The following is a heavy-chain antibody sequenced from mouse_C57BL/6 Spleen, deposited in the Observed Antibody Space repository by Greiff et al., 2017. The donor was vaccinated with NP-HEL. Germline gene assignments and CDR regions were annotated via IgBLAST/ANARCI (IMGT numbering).Heavy chain of an antibody. D-gene: IGHD2-14*01. V-gene: IGHV5-4*01. CDR3: ARDSLGF. J-gene: IGHJ4*01. CDR1: GFTFSSYA. CDR2: ISDGGSYT. Sequence: EVKLQESGGGLVKPGGSLKLSCAASGFTFSSYAMSWVRQTPEKRLEWVATISDGGSYTYYPDNVKGRFTISRDNAKNNLYLQMSHLKSEDTAMYYCARDSLGFWGQGTSVTVSS.